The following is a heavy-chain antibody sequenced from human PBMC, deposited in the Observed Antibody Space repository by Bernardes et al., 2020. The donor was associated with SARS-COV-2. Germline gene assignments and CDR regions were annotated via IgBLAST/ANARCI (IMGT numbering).Heavy chain of an antibody. J-gene: IGHJ3*02. CDR3: ARGRITMIVVVPVDDAFAT. D-gene: IGHD3-22*01. CDR1: GGSISSNSYY. Sequence: SETLSLTCTVSGGSISSNSYYWGWIPQPNGKELEWIGSIYYSGSTYYNPSLKSRVTISVDTSKSQFSLKLSSVTAADTAVYYCARGRITMIVVVPVDDAFATWGQGTMVTVCS. V-gene: IGHV4-39*01. CDR2: IYYSGST.